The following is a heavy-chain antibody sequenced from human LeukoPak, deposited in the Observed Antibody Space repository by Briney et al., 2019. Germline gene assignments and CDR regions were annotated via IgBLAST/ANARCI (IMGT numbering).Heavy chain of an antibody. J-gene: IGHJ4*02. CDR3: ASGGGATLSSAGSQAAGGGLGNYYFDY. D-gene: IGHD1-26*01. V-gene: IGHV1-69*04. Sequence: GASVKVSCKASGGTFSSYAISWVRQAPGQGLEWMGRIIPILGIANYAQKFQGRVTITADKSTSTAYMELSSLRSEDTAVYYCASGGGATLSSAGSQAAGGGLGNYYFDYWGQGTLVTVSS. CDR1: GGTFSSYA. CDR2: IIPILGIA.